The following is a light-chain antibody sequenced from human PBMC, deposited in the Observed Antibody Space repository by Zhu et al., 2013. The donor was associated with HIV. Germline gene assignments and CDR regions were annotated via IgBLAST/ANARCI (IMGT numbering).Light chain of an antibody. CDR1: QDINNY. V-gene: IGKV1-33*01. J-gene: IGKJ5*01. CDR2: DAS. Sequence: DIQMTQSPSSLSASVGDRVTITCQASQDINNYLNWYQQKPGKAPKLLISDASNLETGVPSRFSGSGSGTDFTFTISSLQPEDFATYYCQQYNTYSFITFGQGTRLDIK. CDR3: QQYNTYSFIT.